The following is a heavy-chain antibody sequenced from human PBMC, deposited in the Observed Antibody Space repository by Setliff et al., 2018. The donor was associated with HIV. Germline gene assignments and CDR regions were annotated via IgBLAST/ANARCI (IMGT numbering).Heavy chain of an antibody. D-gene: IGHD3-10*01. J-gene: IGHJ6*03. Sequence: PGGSLRLSCAASGFSLSYYRMNWVRQAPGKGLEWVANIEQDGSEKYYVDSVKGRFTIPRDNTKNSLYLQMDSLRAEDTAVYYCARVVDTSGGYWGSFYRYMDVWGKGTTVTVSS. CDR1: GFSLSYYR. CDR2: IEQDGSEK. CDR3: ARVVDTSGGYWGSFYRYMDV. V-gene: IGHV3-7*03.